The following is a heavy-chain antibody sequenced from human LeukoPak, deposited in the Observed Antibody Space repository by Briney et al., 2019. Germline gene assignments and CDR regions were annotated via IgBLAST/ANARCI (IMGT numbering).Heavy chain of an antibody. J-gene: IGHJ4*02. V-gene: IGHV4-39*01. CDR2: IYYGGGT. CDR3: ARYAVEYRGTFFDY. D-gene: IGHD1-26*01. CDR1: GGSIRSTDHY. Sequence: PSETLSLTCTVSGGSIRSTDHYWGWIRQPPGKGLEWIGSIYYGGGTYYNPSLKSRATISVDTSKNQFSPKLSTVTAADTAVYYCARYAVEYRGTFFDYWGQGTLVTVSS.